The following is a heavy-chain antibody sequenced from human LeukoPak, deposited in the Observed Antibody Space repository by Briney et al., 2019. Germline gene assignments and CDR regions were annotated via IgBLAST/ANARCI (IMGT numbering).Heavy chain of an antibody. J-gene: IGHJ5*02. CDR3: ARTYYSWFDP. CDR1: GGSISSYY. V-gene: IGHV4-59*08. CDR2: LYYSGRS. Sequence: PRETLSLTCTVPGGSISSYYWSWIRQPPGKGLEWIGYLYYSGRSNYNPSLKSRVTIPEDTSKNQFSLKLSSVTAADTAVYYCARTYYSWFDPWGQGTLVTVSP.